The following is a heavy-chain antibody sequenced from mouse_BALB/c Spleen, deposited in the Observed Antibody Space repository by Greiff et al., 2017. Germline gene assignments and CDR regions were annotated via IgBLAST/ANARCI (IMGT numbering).Heavy chain of an antibody. Sequence: EVQVVESGGGLVQPGGSLKLSCAASGFTFSDYYMYWVRQTPEKRLEWVATISDGGSYTYYPDSVKGRFTISRDNAKNNLYLQMSSLKSEDTAMYYCARDTKGYFDVWGAGTTVTVSS. J-gene: IGHJ1*01. D-gene: IGHD1-1*01. CDR3: ARDTKGYFDV. CDR2: ISDGGSYT. CDR1: GFTFSDYY. V-gene: IGHV5-4*02.